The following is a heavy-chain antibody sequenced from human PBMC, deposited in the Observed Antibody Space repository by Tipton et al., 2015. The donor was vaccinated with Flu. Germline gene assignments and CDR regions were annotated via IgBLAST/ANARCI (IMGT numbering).Heavy chain of an antibody. CDR3: ARDPPLMPYYYYFGMDV. Sequence: SGFLFNYYEMNWVRQAPGKGLEWISFISGSGDVIYYADSVKGRFTISRDDAKNSLYLQMNNLRAEDTAIYFCARDPPLMPYYYYFGMDVWGQGTTVTVSS. CDR2: ISGSGDVI. J-gene: IGHJ6*02. D-gene: IGHD2-2*01. CDR1: GFLFNYYE. V-gene: IGHV3-48*03.